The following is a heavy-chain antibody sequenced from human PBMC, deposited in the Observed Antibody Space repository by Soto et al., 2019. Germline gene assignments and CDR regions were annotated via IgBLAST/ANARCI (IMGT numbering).Heavy chain of an antibody. Sequence: PGGSLRLSCAASGFTFSGYAMSWVRQAPGKGLEWVSAISGSGGSTYYADSVKGRFTISRDNSKNTLYLQMNSLRAEDTAVYYCAKXLGVVVITTFGVGGRDVWGKGTTVTVSS. CDR1: GFTFSGYA. CDR2: ISGSGGST. V-gene: IGHV3-23*01. J-gene: IGHJ6*04. D-gene: IGHD3-22*01. CDR3: AKXLGVVVITTFGVGGRDV.